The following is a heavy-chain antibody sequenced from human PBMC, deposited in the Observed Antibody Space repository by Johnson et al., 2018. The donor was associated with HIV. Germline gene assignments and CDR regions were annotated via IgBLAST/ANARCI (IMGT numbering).Heavy chain of an antibody. Sequence: VQLVESGGGVVPPGRSLRLSCAASGFTFSNYGMHWVRQAPGKGLEWVSYISGSGSIIYSTDSVQGRFSISRDNAKNSLYLQMNSLTAGDMAVYYCARGSVFDIWGRGTMVTVSS. V-gene: IGHV3-48*04. CDR3: ARGSVFDI. CDR1: GFTFSNYG. CDR2: ISGSGSII. J-gene: IGHJ3*02. D-gene: IGHD3-3*01.